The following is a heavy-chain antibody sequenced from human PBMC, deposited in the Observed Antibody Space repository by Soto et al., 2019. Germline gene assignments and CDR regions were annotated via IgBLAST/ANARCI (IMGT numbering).Heavy chain of an antibody. D-gene: IGHD5-18*01. J-gene: IGHJ5*02. CDR2: IYYSGNT. Sequence: SETLLLTCPCSCGSFSSGDYYCSWIRQPPGKGLEWIGYIYYSGNTNYNPSLKSRVIISVDTSKNLFSLKLTSVTAADTAVYYCARIPVDTSMIYWLDPWGQGTLVTVSS. CDR1: CGSFSSGDYY. V-gene: IGHV4-61*08. CDR3: ARIPVDTSMIYWLDP.